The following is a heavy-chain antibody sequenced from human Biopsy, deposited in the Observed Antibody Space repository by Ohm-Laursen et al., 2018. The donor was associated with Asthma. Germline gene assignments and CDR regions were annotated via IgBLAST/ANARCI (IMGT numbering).Heavy chain of an antibody. CDR1: GFTFGDYW. V-gene: IGHV3-7*01. D-gene: IGHD3-3*02. CDR3: ARTFHFWSPYHAEHYQL. CDR2: IKHEGTEK. J-gene: IGHJ1*01. Sequence: LSLTCAASGFTFGDYWMSWVRQVPGKGLEWVANIKHEGTEKNHVDSLKGRFTISRDNAKNSLYLQMNSLRAEDTAVYYCARTFHFWSPYHAEHYQLWGQGTLVTVPS.